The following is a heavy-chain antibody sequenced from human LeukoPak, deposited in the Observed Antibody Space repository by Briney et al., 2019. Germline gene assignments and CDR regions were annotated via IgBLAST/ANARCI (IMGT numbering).Heavy chain of an antibody. CDR2: YSGST. D-gene: IGHD3-10*01. J-gene: IGHJ3*02. CDR1: GGSISSSSYY. Sequence: SETLSLTCTVSGGSISSSSYYWAWIRQPPGKGLEYIGSYSGSTYYNPSLKSRVTTSVDTSKKQFSLKLSSVTASDTAVYYCARRFAPSRNDAFDIWGQGTMVTVSS. CDR3: ARRFAPSRNDAFDI. V-gene: IGHV4-39*01.